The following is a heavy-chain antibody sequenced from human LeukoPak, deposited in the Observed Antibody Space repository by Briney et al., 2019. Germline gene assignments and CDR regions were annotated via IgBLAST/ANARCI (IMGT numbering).Heavy chain of an antibody. CDR1: GYTFTSYD. CDR3: ARVAVDYGGEIDY. Sequence: GASVKASCKASGYTFTSYDINWVRQATGQGLEWMGWMNPNSGNTGDAQKFQGRVTITADESTSTAYMELSSLRSEDTAVYYCARVAVDYGGEIDYWGQGTLVTVSS. V-gene: IGHV1-8*01. CDR2: MNPNSGNT. D-gene: IGHD4-23*01. J-gene: IGHJ4*02.